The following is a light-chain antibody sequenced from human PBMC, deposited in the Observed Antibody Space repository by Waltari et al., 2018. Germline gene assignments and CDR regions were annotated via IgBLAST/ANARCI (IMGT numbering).Light chain of an antibody. J-gene: IGLJ3*02. CDR1: SSDVGGSNY. Sequence: QSALTQPASVSGSPGQSITISCTGTSSDVGGSNYVSWYQQHPGKAPKLMIDDVSKRPSGVSTRFSGSKSGNTASLTLSGLQAEDEADYSCSSYTSSSTLGVFGGGTKLTVL. CDR3: SSYTSSSTLGV. V-gene: IGLV2-14*01. CDR2: DVS.